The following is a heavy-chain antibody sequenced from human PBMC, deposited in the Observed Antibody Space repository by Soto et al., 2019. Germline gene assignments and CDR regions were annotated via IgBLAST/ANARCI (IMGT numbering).Heavy chain of an antibody. Sequence: QITLKESGPTLVTPTQTLTLTCTFSGFSLSTRGVGVGWIRQSPGKALEWLALIYWDDDKPYRPSLKSRLTITRETSKNQVVLTMTNMDPVDTGTYYCAHSREFGDLHVWGQGTTVTVSS. CDR1: GFSLSTRGVG. CDR3: AHSREFGDLHV. D-gene: IGHD3-10*01. CDR2: IYWDDDK. J-gene: IGHJ6*02. V-gene: IGHV2-5*02.